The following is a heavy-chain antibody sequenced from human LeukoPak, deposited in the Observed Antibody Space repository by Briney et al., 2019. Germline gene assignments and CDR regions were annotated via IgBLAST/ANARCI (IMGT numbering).Heavy chain of an antibody. CDR2: ISGDGGST. Sequence: GGSLRLSCAASGFTFDDYAMHWVRQAPGKGLEWVSLISGDGGSTYYADSVKGRFTISRDNSKNSLYLQMYSLRTEDTALYYCAKDGGPLQGYCSSTSCQDFDYWGQGTLVTVSS. V-gene: IGHV3-43*02. J-gene: IGHJ4*02. CDR3: AKDGGPLQGYCSSTSCQDFDY. CDR1: GFTFDDYA. D-gene: IGHD2-2*01.